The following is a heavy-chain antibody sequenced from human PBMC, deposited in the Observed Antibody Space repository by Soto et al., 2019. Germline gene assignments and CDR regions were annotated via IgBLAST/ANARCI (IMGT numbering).Heavy chain of an antibody. CDR3: ARETLDYDLLTPSSSDDAFDI. D-gene: IGHD3-9*01. CDR1: GGSIKAGGFY. V-gene: IGHV4-31*03. J-gene: IGHJ3*02. CDR2: MSYTGST. Sequence: QMQLQQSGPGLVEPSQTLSLTCTVSGGSIKAGGFYWSWIRQHPGRGLEWIGFMSYTGSTYSNPSLKSRVTISVDTSKNQFSLNLTSVTAADTAVYYCARETLDYDLLTPSSSDDAFDIWGQGTLVSVSS.